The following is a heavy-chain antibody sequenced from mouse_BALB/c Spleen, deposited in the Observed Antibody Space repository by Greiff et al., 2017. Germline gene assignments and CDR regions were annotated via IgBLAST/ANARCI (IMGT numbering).Heavy chain of an antibody. V-gene: IGHV5-12-1*01. J-gene: IGHJ2*01. CDR1: GFAFSSYD. D-gene: IGHD3-3*01. Sequence: EVKLQESGGGLVKPGGSLKLSCAASGFAFSSYDMSWVRQTPEKRLEWVAYISSGGGSTYYPDTVKGRFTISRDNAKNTLYLQMSSLKSEDTAMYYCASTGTDFDYWGQGTTLTVSS. CDR3: ASTGTDFDY. CDR2: ISSGGGST.